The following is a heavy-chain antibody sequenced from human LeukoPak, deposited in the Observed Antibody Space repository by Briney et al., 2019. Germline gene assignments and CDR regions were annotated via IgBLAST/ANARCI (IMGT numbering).Heavy chain of an antibody. J-gene: IGHJ4*02. Sequence: PSETLSLTCTVSGGSISSYYWSWIRQPPGKGLEWIGYIYYSGSTNYNPSLKSRVTISVDTSKNQFSLKLSSVTAADTAVYYCARGSIAVAGLNFDYWGQGTLVTVSS. V-gene: IGHV4-59*01. CDR3: ARGSIAVAGLNFDY. CDR1: GGSISSYY. D-gene: IGHD6-19*01. CDR2: IYYSGST.